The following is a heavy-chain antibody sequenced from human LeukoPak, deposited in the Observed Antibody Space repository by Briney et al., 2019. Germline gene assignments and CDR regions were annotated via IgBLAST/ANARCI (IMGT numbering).Heavy chain of an antibody. CDR2: IYYTGST. Sequence: SETLSLTCTVSSGSITGYYWTWIRQPPGKALEWIGYIYYTGSTNYSPSLKSRLTMSVDTSKNEFSLRLTSVTAADTAVYFCARPVVPTASDAFDIWGQGTMVTVSS. J-gene: IGHJ3*02. V-gene: IGHV4-59*01. CDR1: SGSITGYY. CDR3: ARPVVPTASDAFDI. D-gene: IGHD2-2*01.